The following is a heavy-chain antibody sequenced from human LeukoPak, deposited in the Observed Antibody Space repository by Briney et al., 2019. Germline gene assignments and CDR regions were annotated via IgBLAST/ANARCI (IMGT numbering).Heavy chain of an antibody. CDR2: INHSGST. V-gene: IGHV4-34*01. J-gene: IGHJ4*01. Sequence: SATLSLTCDVYGGSFSSYYCSWIRQPPGKGLEWIGEINHSGSTNYNPSLKSRVTISVDTSKNQVSLKLSSVTAADTAVYYCARKRGVKYYFDYWGHGTLVTVSS. CDR1: GGSFSSYY. CDR3: ARKRGVKYYFDY.